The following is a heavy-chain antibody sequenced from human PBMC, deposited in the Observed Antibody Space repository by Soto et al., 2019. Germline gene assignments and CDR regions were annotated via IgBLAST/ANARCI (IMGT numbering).Heavy chain of an antibody. CDR1: GFTFSTYA. J-gene: IGHJ6*02. CDR3: AKVRGQDADYGRPWPTYGMDV. V-gene: IGHV3-23*01. CDR2: ISPSGGST. Sequence: EVQLLESGGGLVQPGGSLRLSCAASGFTFSTYAMSWVRQAAGKGLEWVSTISPSGGSTYYADSVKGRLTISRDNSKNTLYLQLNSLRAEDTAVYYCAKVRGQDADYGRPWPTYGMDVWGQGTTVTVSS. D-gene: IGHD4-17*01.